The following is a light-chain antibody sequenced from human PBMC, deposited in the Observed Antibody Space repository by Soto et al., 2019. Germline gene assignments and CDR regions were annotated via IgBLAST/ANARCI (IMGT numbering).Light chain of an antibody. CDR2: DAS. CDR3: QQRSNSPPYT. Sequence: EIVLTRSPATLSLSPGERATLSCRASQSVSSYLAWYQQKPDQAPRLLIYDASNRATGIPARFSGSGSGTDFTLTISSLEPEDFAVYYCQQRSNSPPYTFGQGTKLEIK. J-gene: IGKJ2*01. CDR1: QSVSSY. V-gene: IGKV3-11*01.